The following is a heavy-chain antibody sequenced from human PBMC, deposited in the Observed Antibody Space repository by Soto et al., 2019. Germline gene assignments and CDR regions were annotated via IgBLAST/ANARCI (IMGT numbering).Heavy chain of an antibody. CDR1: GYTFTSYD. J-gene: IGHJ4*02. CDR3: ARMDFWSGYLYYFDY. Sequence: SVKVSCKASGYTFTSYDINWVRQATGQGLKWMGWMNPNSGNTGYAQKFQGRVTMTRNTSISTAYMELSSLRSEDTAVYYCARMDFWSGYLYYFDYCGQATLLTVSS. CDR2: MNPNSGNT. V-gene: IGHV1-8*01. D-gene: IGHD3-3*01.